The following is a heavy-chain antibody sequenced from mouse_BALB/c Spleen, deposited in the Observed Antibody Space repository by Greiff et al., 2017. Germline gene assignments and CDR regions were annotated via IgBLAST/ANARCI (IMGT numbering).Heavy chain of an antibody. V-gene: IGHV1-69*02. J-gene: IGHJ3*01. D-gene: IGHD1-1*01. CDR2: IYPSDSYT. CDR1: GYTFTSYW. CDR3: APITTVVGGFAY. Sequence: QVQLQQPGAELVRPGASVKLSCKASGYTFTSYWINWVKQRPGQGLEWIGNIYPSDSYTNYNQKFKDKATLTVDKSSSTAYLQLSSLTSEDTAVYYCAPITTVVGGFAYWGQGTLVTVSA.